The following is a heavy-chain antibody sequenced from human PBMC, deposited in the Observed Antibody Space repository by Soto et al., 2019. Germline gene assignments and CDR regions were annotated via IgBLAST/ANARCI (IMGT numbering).Heavy chain of an antibody. J-gene: IGHJ4*02. CDR1: GFTFSSYG. Sequence: LRLSCVASGFTFSSYGMVWVRQAPGKGLEWVSYIFVSSSPIYYADSVKGRFTVSRDNAQNSVFLLMNSLRAEDTAVYYCARDRDWAFDYWGRGTLVTVSS. CDR3: ARDRDWAFDY. V-gene: IGHV3-48*03. D-gene: IGHD3-9*01. CDR2: IFVSSSPI.